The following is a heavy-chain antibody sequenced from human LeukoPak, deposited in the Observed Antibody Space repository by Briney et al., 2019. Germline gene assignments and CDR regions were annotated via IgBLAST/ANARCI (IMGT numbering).Heavy chain of an antibody. D-gene: IGHD1-26*01. CDR2: IYYSGST. J-gene: IGHJ3*02. Sequence: SETLSLTCTVSGGSISSGGYYWSWIRQHPGKGLEWIGYIYYSGSTYYNPPLKSRVTISVDTSKNQFSLKLSSVTAADTAVYYCARQYSGSYYPSDAFDIWGQGTMVTVSS. CDR1: GGSISSGGYY. V-gene: IGHV4-31*03. CDR3: ARQYSGSYYPSDAFDI.